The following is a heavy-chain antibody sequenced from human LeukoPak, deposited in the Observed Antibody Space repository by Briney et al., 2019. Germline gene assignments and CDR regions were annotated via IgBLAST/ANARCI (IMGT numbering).Heavy chain of an antibody. CDR1: GFTFSRYS. CDR3: AKAQQQLVQNLDY. D-gene: IGHD6-13*01. V-gene: IGHV3-48*04. Sequence: GGSLRLSCAASGFTFSRYSMNWVRQAPGKGLEWVSYISSSSSTIYYADSVKGRFTISRDNAKNSLYLQMNSLRAEDTAVYYCAKAQQQLVQNLDYWGQGTLVTVSS. CDR2: ISSSSSTI. J-gene: IGHJ4*02.